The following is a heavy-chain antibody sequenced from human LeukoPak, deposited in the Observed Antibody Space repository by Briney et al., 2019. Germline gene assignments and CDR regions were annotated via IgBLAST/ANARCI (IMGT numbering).Heavy chain of an antibody. V-gene: IGHV1-69*04. D-gene: IGHD2-2*01. CDR2: IIPILGIA. Sequence: GASVKVSCKASGGTFSSYAISWVRQAPGQGLEWMGRIIPILGIANYAQKFQGRVTITADKSTSTAYMELSSLRSEDTAVYYCARAGWGVVPAAPEGGNWYFDLWGRGTLVTVSS. CDR3: ARAGWGVVPAAPEGGNWYFDL. J-gene: IGHJ2*01. CDR1: GGTFSSYA.